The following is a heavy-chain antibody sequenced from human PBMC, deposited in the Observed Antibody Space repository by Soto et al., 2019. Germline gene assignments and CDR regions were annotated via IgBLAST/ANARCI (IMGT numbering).Heavy chain of an antibody. CDR3: ARGGHRVGAYRYFDY. Sequence: LSLTCSVSGGSVSSGSYYWSWIRQPPGKGLEWVGYILYSGSPNYNPSLKSRVTMSLDTSENQFSLKLSSVTTADTAVYYCARGGHRVGAYRYFDYWGQGTLVTVSS. V-gene: IGHV4-61*01. D-gene: IGHD1-26*01. J-gene: IGHJ4*02. CDR1: GGSVSSGSYY. CDR2: ILYSGSP.